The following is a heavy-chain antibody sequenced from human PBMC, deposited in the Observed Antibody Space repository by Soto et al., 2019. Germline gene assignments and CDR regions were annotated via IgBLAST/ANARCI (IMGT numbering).Heavy chain of an antibody. V-gene: IGHV4-4*07. CDR1: GGSISTYY. Sequence: SETLSLTCTVSGGSISTYYWNRIRQSAGKGLEWIGRVYISGSTNYHPSLKSRVAMSVDTSNNQFSLKVTSVTAADTAVYYCARGGRDGFDIWGQGTMVTVSS. J-gene: IGHJ3*02. CDR3: ARGGRDGFDI. CDR2: VYISGST.